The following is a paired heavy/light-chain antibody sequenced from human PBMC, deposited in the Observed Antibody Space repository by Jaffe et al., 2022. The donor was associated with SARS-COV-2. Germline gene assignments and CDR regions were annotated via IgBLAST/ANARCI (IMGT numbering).Heavy chain of an antibody. CDR1: GFTFADYS. CDR3: AKDWDSGSNSEGIDY. CDR2: ITWDGGST. Sequence: EVQLVESGGAVVQPGGSLRLSCAASGFTFADYSMHWVRQAPGKGLEWVSLITWDGGSTYFADSVKGRFTISRDNSKNSLYLQMNNLRTEDTALYYCAKDWDSGSNSEGIDYWGQGTLVTVSS. D-gene: IGHD3-10*01. V-gene: IGHV3-43*01. J-gene: IGHJ4*02.
Light chain of an antibody. CDR2: RNN. J-gene: IGLJ3*02. CDR3: AAWDDSLSGQV. V-gene: IGLV1-47*01. Sequence: QSVLTQPPSASGTPGQRVTISCSGSNSNIGSNYVYWYQHLPGTAPKLLIYRNNRRPSGVPDRFSGSRSGTSASLAISGLRSEDEADYHCAAWDDSLSGQVFGGGTKLTVL. CDR1: NSNIGSNY.